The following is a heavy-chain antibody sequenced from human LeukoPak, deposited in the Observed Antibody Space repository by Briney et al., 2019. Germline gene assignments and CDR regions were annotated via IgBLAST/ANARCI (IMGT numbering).Heavy chain of an antibody. CDR2: ISGSGGNT. D-gene: IGHD1-26*01. V-gene: IGHV3-23*01. CDR3: AVGATLRYFQH. Sequence: GGSLRLSCAASGFTFSRNVMNWVRQAPGKGLEWVSGISGSGGNTYYADSVKGRFTISRDNSKNTLYLQMNSLRAEDTAVYYCAVGATLRYFQHWGQGTLVTVSS. CDR1: GFTFSRNV. J-gene: IGHJ1*01.